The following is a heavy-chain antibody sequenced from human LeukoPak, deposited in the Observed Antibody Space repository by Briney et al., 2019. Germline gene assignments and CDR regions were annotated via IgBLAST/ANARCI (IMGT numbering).Heavy chain of an antibody. CDR3: ARDLTEGIAAAGRWFDP. V-gene: IGHV1-2*02. CDR2: INPNSGGT. CDR1: GYTFTGYY. Sequence: ASAKVSCKPSGYTFTGYYMHWVRHAPGQGLEWMGWINPNSGGTNYAQKFQGRVTMTRDTSISTAYMELSRLRSDDTAVYYCARDLTEGIAAAGRWFDPWGQGTLVTVSS. J-gene: IGHJ5*02. D-gene: IGHD6-13*01.